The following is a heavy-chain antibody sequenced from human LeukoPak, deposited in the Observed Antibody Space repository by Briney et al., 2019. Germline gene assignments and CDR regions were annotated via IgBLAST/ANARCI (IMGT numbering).Heavy chain of an antibody. Sequence: SETLSLTCAVYGGSFSGYYWSWIRQPPGKGLEWIGEINHSGSTNYNPSLKSRVTISVDTSKNQFSLKLSSVTAADTAVYYCARGHSSSWCAPGWFDPWGQGTLVTVSS. V-gene: IGHV4-34*01. CDR1: GGSFSGYY. J-gene: IGHJ5*02. CDR2: INHSGST. D-gene: IGHD6-13*01. CDR3: ARGHSSSWCAPGWFDP.